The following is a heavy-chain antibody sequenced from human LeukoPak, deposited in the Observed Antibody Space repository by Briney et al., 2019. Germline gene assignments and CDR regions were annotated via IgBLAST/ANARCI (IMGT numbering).Heavy chain of an antibody. Sequence: GGSLRLSCAASGFTFSNAWMSWVRQAPGKGLEWVGRIKSKTDGGTTDYAAPVKGRFTISRDDSKNTLYLQMNSLRAEDTAVYYCAKDLLARMRIYYYGMDVWGQGTTVTVSS. V-gene: IGHV3-15*01. CDR2: IKSKTDGGTT. D-gene: IGHD2-15*01. CDR1: GFTFSNAW. J-gene: IGHJ6*02. CDR3: AKDLLARMRIYYYGMDV.